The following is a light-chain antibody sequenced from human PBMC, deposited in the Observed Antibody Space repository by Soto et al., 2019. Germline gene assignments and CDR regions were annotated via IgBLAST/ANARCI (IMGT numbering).Light chain of an antibody. Sequence: EIVLTQSPGTLSFSPGERATLSCRASQSVSSSYLAWYQQKPGQAPRLLIYGTSSRATGIPDRFSGSGSGTDFTLTISRLEPEDFAVYFCQRYGSSPLITFGQGTRLEIK. V-gene: IGKV3-20*01. CDR2: GTS. CDR1: QSVSSSY. CDR3: QRYGSSPLIT. J-gene: IGKJ5*01.